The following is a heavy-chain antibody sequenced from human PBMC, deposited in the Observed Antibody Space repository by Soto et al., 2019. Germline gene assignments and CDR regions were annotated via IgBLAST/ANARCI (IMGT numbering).Heavy chain of an antibody. CDR3: ARSAITRSGVVAMSPNYYSEMDV. D-gene: IGHD3-10*01. CDR1: GGTFNRCD. CDR2: VIPMLRIG. V-gene: IGHV1-69*01. Sequence: QVQLVQSGAEVKKPGSSLTVTCTASGGTFNRCDISWVRQAPFPGLGLTWGVIPMLRIGNDEKRFQGRVTIPAEESTGTAYTELSSLRSEDTGVYYSARSAITRSGVVAMSPNYYSEMDVWGQGTMVTVSS. J-gene: IGHJ6*02.